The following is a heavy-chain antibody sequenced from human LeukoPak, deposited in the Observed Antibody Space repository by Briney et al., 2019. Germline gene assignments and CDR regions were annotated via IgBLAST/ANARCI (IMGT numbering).Heavy chain of an antibody. D-gene: IGHD6-6*01. CDR2: IRGSGGNT. V-gene: IGHV3-23*01. CDR1: GFTFSTYA. Sequence: PGGSLRLSCAASGFTFSTYAMSWVRQAPGKGLEWVSAIRGSGGNTYYADSVKGRFTIPRDNSKNTLYLQMNSLRADDTAVYYCAKDRQQLAFDYWGQGTLVTVSS. CDR3: AKDRQQLAFDY. J-gene: IGHJ4*02.